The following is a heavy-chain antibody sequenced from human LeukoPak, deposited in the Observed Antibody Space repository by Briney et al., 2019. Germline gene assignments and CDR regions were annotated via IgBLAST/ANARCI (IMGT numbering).Heavy chain of an antibody. D-gene: IGHD6-13*01. V-gene: IGHV3-21*01. CDR2: ISSSSSYI. J-gene: IGHJ5*02. Sequence: GGSLRLSCAASGFTFSSYSMNWVRQAPGKGLEWVSSISSSSSYIYYADSVKGRFTISRDNAKNSLYLQMNSLRAEDTAVYYCARDQAKRRIAAAGIHWFDPWGQGTLVTVSS. CDR3: ARDQAKRRIAAAGIHWFDP. CDR1: GFTFSSYS.